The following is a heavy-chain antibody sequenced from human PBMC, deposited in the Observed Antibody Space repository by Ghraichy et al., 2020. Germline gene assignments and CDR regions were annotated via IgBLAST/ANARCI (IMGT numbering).Heavy chain of an antibody. Sequence: GGSLRLSCAASGFNLNKHVMSWVRQAPGKGLEWVSTISSYDNSTYYVASVEGRFTISRDTSKNTVYLQMNRLRAEDTALYYCVRGTYYDFWSAYYGSSFEYWGQGSLVTVSS. D-gene: IGHD3-3*01. CDR1: GFNLNKHV. CDR2: ISSYDNST. J-gene: IGHJ4*02. V-gene: IGHV3-23*01. CDR3: VRGTYYDFWSAYYGSSFEY.